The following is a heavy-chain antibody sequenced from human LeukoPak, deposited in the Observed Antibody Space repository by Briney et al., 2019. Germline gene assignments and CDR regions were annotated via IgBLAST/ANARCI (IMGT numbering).Heavy chain of an antibody. D-gene: IGHD3-9*01. CDR1: GYTFTSYG. CDR3: ARAGGYFDWLSHPYYFDY. Sequence: ASVKVSCKASGYTFTSYGISWVRQAPGQGLEWMGWINPNSGGTNYAQKFQGRVTMTRDTSISTAYMELSRLRSDDTAVYYCARAGGYFDWLSHPYYFDYWGQGTLVTVSS. V-gene: IGHV1-2*02. CDR2: INPNSGGT. J-gene: IGHJ4*02.